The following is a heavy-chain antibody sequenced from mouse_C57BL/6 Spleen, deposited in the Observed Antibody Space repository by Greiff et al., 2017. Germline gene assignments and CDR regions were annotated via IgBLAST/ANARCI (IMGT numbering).Heavy chain of an antibody. CDR3: ARGGTVVATYYAMDY. V-gene: IGHV1-19*01. D-gene: IGHD1-1*01. CDR2: INPYNGGT. Sequence: EVQLQQSGPVLVKPGASVKMSCKASGYTFTDYYMNWVKQSHGKSLEWIGVINPYNGGTSYNQKFKGKATLTVDTSSSTASMELNSLPSEDSAVYYCARGGTVVATYYAMDYWGQGTSVTVSS. CDR1: GYTFTDYY. J-gene: IGHJ4*01.